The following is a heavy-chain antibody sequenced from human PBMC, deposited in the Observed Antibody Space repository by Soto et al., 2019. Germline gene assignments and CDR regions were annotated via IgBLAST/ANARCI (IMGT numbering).Heavy chain of an antibody. Sequence: EVQLVESGGGLVQPGGSLRLSCAASGFSFSTYEMNWVRQAPGKGLEWVSYISKNGIDIYYADSVKGRFTISRDNAHNSLFLQMNSLRAEDTAVYYCAPRKSGSFNIGAFDIWGPGTMVTVSS. D-gene: IGHD3-10*01. CDR1: GFSFSTYE. CDR3: APRKSGSFNIGAFDI. J-gene: IGHJ3*02. V-gene: IGHV3-48*03. CDR2: ISKNGIDI.